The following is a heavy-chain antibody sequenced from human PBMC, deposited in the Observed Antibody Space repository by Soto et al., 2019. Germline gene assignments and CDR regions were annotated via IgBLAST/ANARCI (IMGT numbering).Heavy chain of an antibody. J-gene: IGHJ4*02. CDR2: INIDSSTK. V-gene: IGHV3-48*01. CDR3: ASYDSSGSMAY. Sequence: GGSLRLSCAASGFTMSSYSMNWVRQAPGKGLEWVSYINIDSSTKYYADPVKGRFTISRDNAKNSLFLQMNTLRAEDTAVYYCASYDSSGSMAYWGQGTLVTVSS. CDR1: GFTMSSYS. D-gene: IGHD3-22*01.